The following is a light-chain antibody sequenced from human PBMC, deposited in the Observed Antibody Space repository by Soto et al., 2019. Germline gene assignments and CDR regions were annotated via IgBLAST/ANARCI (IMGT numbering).Light chain of an antibody. CDR2: AAS. CDR3: QQYNSQWT. V-gene: IGKV1-39*01. Sequence: DIQLTQSPSSLSASVGDRVTLTCRTSQSISTFLNWYQQKPGKAPKLLIYAASTLRGGAPSRFSGSGSGTEFTLTISSLQPDDFATYYCQQYNSQWTFGQGTKVDIK. J-gene: IGKJ1*01. CDR1: QSISTF.